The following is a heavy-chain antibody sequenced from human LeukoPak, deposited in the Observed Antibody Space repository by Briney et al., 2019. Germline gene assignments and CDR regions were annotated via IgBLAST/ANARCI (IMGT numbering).Heavy chain of an antibody. CDR1: GYTFTVYY. D-gene: IGHD6-13*01. Sequence: ASVTVSFTSSGYTFTVYYMHWVRQAPGQGLEWMGWINPNSGGTNYAQKFQGRVTMTRDTSISTAYMELSRLRSDDTAVYYCARAGPIAAAAYNWFDPWGQGTLVTVSS. V-gene: IGHV1-2*02. CDR2: INPNSGGT. CDR3: ARAGPIAAAAYNWFDP. J-gene: IGHJ5*02.